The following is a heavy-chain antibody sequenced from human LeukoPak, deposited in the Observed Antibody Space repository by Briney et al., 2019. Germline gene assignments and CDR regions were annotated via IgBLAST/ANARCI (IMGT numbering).Heavy chain of an antibody. Sequence: PGGSLGLSCAASGFTFSSYAMTWVRQAPGKGLEWVSAISGSGDSTYYADSVKGRFTTSRDNSKNTLYLQMNSLRAEDTAVYYCAKDQGYYGSGSYKEYFQHWGQGTLVTVSS. D-gene: IGHD3-10*01. V-gene: IGHV3-23*01. J-gene: IGHJ1*01. CDR1: GFTFSSYA. CDR3: AKDQGYYGSGSYKEYFQH. CDR2: ISGSGDST.